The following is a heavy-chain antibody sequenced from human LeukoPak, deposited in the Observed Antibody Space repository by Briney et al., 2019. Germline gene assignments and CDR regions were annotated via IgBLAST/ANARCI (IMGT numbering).Heavy chain of an antibody. Sequence: ASVKVSCKVSGYTLTELSMHWVRQATGQGLEWMGWMNPNSGNTGYAQKFQGRVTITRNTSISTAYMELSSLRSEDTAVYYCARGSPPDVWGKGTTVTVSS. CDR1: GYTLTELS. V-gene: IGHV1-8*03. CDR3: ARGSPPDV. CDR2: MNPNSGNT. J-gene: IGHJ6*04. D-gene: IGHD1-14*01.